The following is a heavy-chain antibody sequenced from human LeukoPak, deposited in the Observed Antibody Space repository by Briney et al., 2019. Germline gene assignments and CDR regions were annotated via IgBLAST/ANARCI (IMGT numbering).Heavy chain of an antibody. CDR3: ARDGTAAAGFDY. V-gene: IGHV3-53*01. J-gene: IGHJ4*02. CDR1: GFTVSSNY. Sequence: GGSLRLSCAASGFTVSSNYMSWVRQAPGKGLEWVSVIYSGGSTYYADSVKGRFTISRDNSKNTLYLRMNSLRAEDTAVYYCARDGTAAAGFDYWGQGTLVTVSS. D-gene: IGHD6-13*01. CDR2: IYSGGST.